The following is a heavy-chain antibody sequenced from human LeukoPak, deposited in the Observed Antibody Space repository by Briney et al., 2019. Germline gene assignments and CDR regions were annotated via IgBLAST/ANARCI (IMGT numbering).Heavy chain of an antibody. Sequence: ASVKVSCKASGYTFTSYYMHWVRQAPGQGREWMGIINPSGGSTSYAQKFQGRVTMTRDTSTSTVYMELSSPRSEDTAVYYCARHVLVYSSSHREEYYGMDVWGQGTTVTVSS. CDR3: ARHVLVYSSSHREEYYGMDV. V-gene: IGHV1-46*01. J-gene: IGHJ6*02. CDR2: INPSGGST. CDR1: GYTFTSYY. D-gene: IGHD6-6*01.